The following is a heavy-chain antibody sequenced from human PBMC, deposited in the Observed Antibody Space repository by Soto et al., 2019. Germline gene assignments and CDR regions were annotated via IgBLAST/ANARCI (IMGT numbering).Heavy chain of an antibody. CDR3: AKDLTPMSMDAYYYYGMDV. Sequence: QPGGSLRLSCAASGFTFSSYAMSWVRQAPWKGLEWVSAISGSGGSTYYADSVKGRFTISRDNSKNTLYLQMNSLRAEDTAVYYCAKDLTPMSMDAYYYYGMDVWGQGTTVTVSS. V-gene: IGHV3-23*01. CDR2: ISGSGGST. J-gene: IGHJ6*02. CDR1: GFTFSSYA. D-gene: IGHD3-10*01.